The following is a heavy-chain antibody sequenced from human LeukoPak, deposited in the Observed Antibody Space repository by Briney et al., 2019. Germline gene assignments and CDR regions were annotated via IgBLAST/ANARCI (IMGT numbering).Heavy chain of an antibody. Sequence: PGGSLRLSCVASGFTFSSYNMNWVRQAPGKGLEWVSSISSSSSYIYNANSVKGRFTISRDNAKNSLYLQMNSLRVEDTAVYYCARGDYYDSSAYSTIRYYYGMDVWGQGTTVTVSS. V-gene: IGHV3-21*01. CDR3: ARGDYYDSSAYSTIRYYYGMDV. CDR1: GFTFSSYN. CDR2: ISSSSSYI. D-gene: IGHD3-22*01. J-gene: IGHJ6*02.